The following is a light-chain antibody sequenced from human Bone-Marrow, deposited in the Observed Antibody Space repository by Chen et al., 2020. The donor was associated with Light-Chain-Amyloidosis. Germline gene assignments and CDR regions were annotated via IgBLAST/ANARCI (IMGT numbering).Light chain of an antibody. CDR2: EDD. CDR1: SGSIATNY. CDR3: QSYQGSSQGV. V-gene: IGLV6-57*01. Sequence: NFMLTQPHSVSESPGKTVIISCTRRSGSIATNYVQWYQQRPGSSPTTVIYEDDQRPSGVPDRFSGSIDRSSNSASLTISGLETEDEADYYCQSYQGSSQGVFGGGTKLTVL. J-gene: IGLJ3*02.